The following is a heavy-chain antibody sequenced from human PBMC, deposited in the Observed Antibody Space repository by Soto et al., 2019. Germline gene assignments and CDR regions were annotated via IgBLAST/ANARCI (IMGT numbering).Heavy chain of an antibody. Sequence: RLSCAASGFTFSSYGMHWVRQAPGKGLEWVAVISYDGSNKYYADSVKGRFTISRDNSKNTLYLQMNSLRAEDTAVYYCAKDPNPYSSGWYLDYFDYWGQGTLVTVSS. CDR2: ISYDGSNK. J-gene: IGHJ4*02. CDR1: GFTFSSYG. V-gene: IGHV3-30*18. CDR3: AKDPNPYSSGWYLDYFDY. D-gene: IGHD6-19*01.